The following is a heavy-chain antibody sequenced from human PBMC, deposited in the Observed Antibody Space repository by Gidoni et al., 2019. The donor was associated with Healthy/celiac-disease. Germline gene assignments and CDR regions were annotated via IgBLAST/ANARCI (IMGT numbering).Heavy chain of an antibody. Sequence: EVQLVESGGGLVKPGGSLRLSCAASGFTFSSYSMNWVRQAPGKGLEWVSSISSSSSYIYYADSVKGRFTISRDNAKNSLYLQMNSLRAEDTAVYYCARGLSSSDNWFDPWGQGTLVTVSS. CDR2: ISSSSSYI. D-gene: IGHD6-6*01. J-gene: IGHJ5*02. CDR1: GFTFSSYS. CDR3: ARGLSSSDNWFDP. V-gene: IGHV3-21*01.